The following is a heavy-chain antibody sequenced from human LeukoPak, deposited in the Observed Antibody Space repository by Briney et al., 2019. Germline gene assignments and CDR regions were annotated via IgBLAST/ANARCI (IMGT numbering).Heavy chain of an antibody. D-gene: IGHD3-22*01. CDR1: GFTFSSYG. CDR3: ARDYGSSGYLNWFDP. V-gene: IGHV3-48*01. J-gene: IGHJ5*02. CDR2: ISRSGATI. Sequence: GGSLRLSCAASGFTFSSYGMNWVRQAPGKGPEWISYISRSGATIYYADSVKGRFTISRDNSKNTLYLQMNSLRAEDTAVYYCARDYGSSGYLNWFDPWGQGTLVTVSS.